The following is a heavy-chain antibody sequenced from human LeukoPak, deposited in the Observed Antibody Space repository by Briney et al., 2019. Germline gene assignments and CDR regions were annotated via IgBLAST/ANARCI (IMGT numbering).Heavy chain of an antibody. CDR2: ISRSSGHT. D-gene: IGHD1-14*01. CDR3: ARDRRDTGGIDY. J-gene: IGHJ4*02. V-gene: IGHV3-11*05. Sequence: PGGSLRLSCAASGFTVSSNYMSWIRQAPGKGLEWVSYISRSSGHTNYADSVKGRFTISRDNAKNSLYLQMNSLRAEDTAVYYCARDRRDTGGIDYWGQGTLVTVSS. CDR1: GFTVSSNY.